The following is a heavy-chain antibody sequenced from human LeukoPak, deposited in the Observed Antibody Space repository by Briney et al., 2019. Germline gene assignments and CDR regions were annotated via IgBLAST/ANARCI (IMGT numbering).Heavy chain of an antibody. CDR1: GFTFSSYA. J-gene: IGHJ3*02. V-gene: IGHV3-30*04. CDR2: ISADGGNQ. CDR3: AKTDNCQSVNCYRAFDI. Sequence: QPGRSLRLSCAASGFTFSSYAVHWVRQAPGRGLEWVTVISADGGNQYYGDSVKGRFTVSRDNSKNMLYLQVSSLRTDDTAVFYCAKTDNCQSVNCYRAFDIWGQGTMVTVSS. D-gene: IGHD3-16*02.